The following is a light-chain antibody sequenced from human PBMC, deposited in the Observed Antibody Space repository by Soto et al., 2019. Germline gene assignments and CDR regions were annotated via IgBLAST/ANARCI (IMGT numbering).Light chain of an antibody. J-gene: IGLJ3*02. CDR2: KNH. CDR3: AGSDDSLSGRV. V-gene: IGLV1-47*01. Sequence: QSVLTQPPSASGTPGQTVTISCSGSSSNIGSSFVFWYQQLPGTAPKLLIYKNHQRPSGVPDRFSGSKSGSSASLAISGLRSEDEGDYYCAGSDDSLSGRVFGGGTKVTVL. CDR1: SSNIGSSF.